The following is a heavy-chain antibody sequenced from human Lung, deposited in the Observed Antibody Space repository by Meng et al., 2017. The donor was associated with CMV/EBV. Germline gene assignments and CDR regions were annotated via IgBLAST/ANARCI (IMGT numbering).Heavy chain of an antibody. D-gene: IGHD6-6*01. Sequence: QITLKESGHTLVKPTQTLTLTCTFSGFSLSTSGVGVGWIRQHPGKALECLAIIYGDDEKRYSPSLESRLTVTKDTSKNQVVLTMTNMVPVDTATYYCARAAARPSDWFDPWGQGTLVTVSS. V-gene: IGHV2-5*02. CDR3: ARAAARPSDWFDP. J-gene: IGHJ5*02. CDR2: IYGDDEK. CDR1: GFSLSTSGVG.